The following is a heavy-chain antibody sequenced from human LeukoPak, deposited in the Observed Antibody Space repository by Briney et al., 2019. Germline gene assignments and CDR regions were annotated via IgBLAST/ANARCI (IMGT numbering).Heavy chain of an antibody. Sequence: SETLSLTCTVSGGSISSYYWSWIRQPAGKGLEWIGRIFTSGSTNYNPSLKSRVTISVDKSKNQFSLKLSSVTAADTAVYYCARTRNWNNGPYYYYYMDAWGKGTTVTVSS. J-gene: IGHJ6*03. CDR1: GGSISSYY. CDR3: ARTRNWNNGPYYYYYMDA. D-gene: IGHD1/OR15-1a*01. V-gene: IGHV4-4*07. CDR2: IFTSGST.